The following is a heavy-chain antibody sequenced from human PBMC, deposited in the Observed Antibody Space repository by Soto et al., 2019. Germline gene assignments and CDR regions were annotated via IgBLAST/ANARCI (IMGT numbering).Heavy chain of an antibody. CDR3: ATDLRHIVVVTATNPPDY. V-gene: IGHV1-69-2*01. D-gene: IGHD2-21*02. CDR2: VDPEDGET. Sequence: GASVKVSCKVSGYTFTDYYMHWVQQAPGKGLEWMGLVDPEDGETIYAEKFQGRVTITADTSTDTAYMELSSLRSEDMAVYYCATDLRHIVVVTATNPPDYWGQGTLVTVSS. J-gene: IGHJ4*02. CDR1: GYTFTDYY.